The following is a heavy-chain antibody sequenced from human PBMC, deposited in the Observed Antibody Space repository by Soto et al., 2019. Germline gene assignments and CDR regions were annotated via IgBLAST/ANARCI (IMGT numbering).Heavy chain of an antibody. V-gene: IGHV3-15*01. CDR1: GFTFSNAW. J-gene: IGHJ6*03. D-gene: IGHD6-19*01. CDR3: TTDIPPRAGDYYYYYYMDV. Sequence: GGSLRLSCAASGFTFSNAWMSWVRQAPGKGLEWVGRIKSKTDGGTTDYAAPVKGRFTISRDDSKNTLYLQMNSLKTEDTAVYYCTTDIPPRAGDYYYYYYMDVWGKGTTVTVSS. CDR2: IKSKTDGGTT.